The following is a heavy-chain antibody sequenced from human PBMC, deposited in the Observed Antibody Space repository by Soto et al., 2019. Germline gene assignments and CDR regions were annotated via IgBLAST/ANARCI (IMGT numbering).Heavy chain of an antibody. D-gene: IGHD4-4*01. V-gene: IGHV4-39*01. Sequence: QLQLQESGPGLVKPSETLSLTCTVSGGSISSSSYYWGWIRQPPGKGLEWIGSIYYSGSTYYNPSLKSRVTISVDTSKNQFSLKLSSVTAADTAVYYCARRDSNAGQDYWGQGTLVTVSS. CDR1: GGSISSSSYY. CDR3: ARRDSNAGQDY. J-gene: IGHJ4*02. CDR2: IYYSGST.